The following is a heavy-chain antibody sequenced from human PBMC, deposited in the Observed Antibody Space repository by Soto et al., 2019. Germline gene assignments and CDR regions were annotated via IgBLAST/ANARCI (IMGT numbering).Heavy chain of an antibody. J-gene: IGHJ4*02. CDR1: GVTFSGYW. CDR2: INSDGSNT. CDR3: ARDFSSISDY. Sequence: EVQLVESGGGLVLPGGSLRLSCAASGVTFSGYWMHWVRQAPGKGLVWVSRINSDGSNTGYADSVRGRFTISRDNAKNTVHLQMNSLRAEDTAVYYCARDFSSISDYWGQGTLVTVSS. V-gene: IGHV3-74*01. D-gene: IGHD6-13*01.